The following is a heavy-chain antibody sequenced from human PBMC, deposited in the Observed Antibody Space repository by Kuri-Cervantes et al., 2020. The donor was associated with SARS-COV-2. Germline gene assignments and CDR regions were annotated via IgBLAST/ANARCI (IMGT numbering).Heavy chain of an antibody. V-gene: IGHV3-48*02. J-gene: IGHJ3*02. Sequence: LSLTCAASGFTFSSYSMNWVRQAPGKGLEWVSYISSSSSTIYYADSVKGRFTISRGNAKNSLYLQMNSLRDEDTAVYYCARETYYDILTGRRTPDAFDIWGQGTMVTVSS. CDR3: ARETYYDILTGRRTPDAFDI. CDR2: ISSSSSTI. CDR1: GFTFSSYS. D-gene: IGHD3-9*01.